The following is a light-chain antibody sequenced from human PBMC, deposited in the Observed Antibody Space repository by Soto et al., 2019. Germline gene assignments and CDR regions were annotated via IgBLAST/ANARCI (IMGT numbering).Light chain of an antibody. CDR1: RSDVGGYNY. CDR2: DVT. CDR3: SSYTGSSIVV. Sequence: QSALTQPASVSGSPGQSITISCTGTRSDVGGYNYVSWYQQVPGKAPKLMIYDVTNRPSGVSNRFSGSKSDNTASLTISGLQAEDEADYYCSSYTGSSIVVFGGGTKLTVL. J-gene: IGLJ2*01. V-gene: IGLV2-14*01.